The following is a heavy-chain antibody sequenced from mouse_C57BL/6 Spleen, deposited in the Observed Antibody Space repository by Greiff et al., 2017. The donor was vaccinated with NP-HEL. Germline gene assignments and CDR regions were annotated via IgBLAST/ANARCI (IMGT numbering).Heavy chain of an antibody. CDR3: ARSLCYSSDWFAY. Sequence: QVQLQQPGTELVKPGASVKLSCKASGYTFTSYWMHWVKQRPGRGLEWIGNINPSNGGTNYNEKFKSKATLTVDKSSSTAYMQLSSLTSEDSAVYYCARSLCYSSDWFAYWGQGTLVTVSA. J-gene: IGHJ3*01. CDR1: GYTFTSYW. CDR2: INPSNGGT. V-gene: IGHV1-53*01. D-gene: IGHD6-1*01.